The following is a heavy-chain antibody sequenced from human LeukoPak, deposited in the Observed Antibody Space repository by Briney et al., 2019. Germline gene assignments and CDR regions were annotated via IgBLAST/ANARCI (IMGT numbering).Heavy chain of an antibody. CDR3: ARAGVGLVATTKNPWAAFDY. V-gene: IGHV1-69*01. D-gene: IGHD5-24*01. J-gene: IGHJ4*02. CDR1: GGTFSSYA. CDR2: IIPIFGTA. Sequence: SVKVSCKASGGTFSSYAISWVRQAPGQGLEWMGGIIPIFGTANYAQKFQGRVTITADESTSTAYMELSSLRSEDTAVYYCARAGVGLVATTKNPWAAFDYWGQGTLVTVSS.